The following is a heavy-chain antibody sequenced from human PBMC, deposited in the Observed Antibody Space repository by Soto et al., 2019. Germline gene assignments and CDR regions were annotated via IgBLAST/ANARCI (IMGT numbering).Heavy chain of an antibody. CDR2: IYYSGST. J-gene: IGHJ4*02. Sequence: QVQLQESGPGLVKPSETLSLTCTVSGGSISNYYWSWIRQPPGKGLEWIGYIYYSGSTNYNPSLKSRVTISVDTSKNQFSLKLSSVTAADTAVYYCVRDREVQLWPPGYFDYWGQGTLVTVSS. CDR1: GGSISNYY. V-gene: IGHV4-59*01. D-gene: IGHD5-18*01. CDR3: VRDREVQLWPPGYFDY.